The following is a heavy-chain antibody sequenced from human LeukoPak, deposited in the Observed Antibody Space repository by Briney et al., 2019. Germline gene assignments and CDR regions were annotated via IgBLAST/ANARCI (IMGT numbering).Heavy chain of an antibody. CDR3: AAGSGSYSPLFDY. V-gene: IGHV3-53*04. CDR2: IYSGGST. Sequence: GGSLRLSCAASGFTVSSNYMSWVHQAPGKGLEWVSVIYSGGSTYYADSVKGRFTISRHNSKNTLYLQMNSLRAEDTAVYYCAAGSGSYSPLFDYWGQGTLVTVSS. D-gene: IGHD1-26*01. CDR1: GFTVSSNY. J-gene: IGHJ4*02.